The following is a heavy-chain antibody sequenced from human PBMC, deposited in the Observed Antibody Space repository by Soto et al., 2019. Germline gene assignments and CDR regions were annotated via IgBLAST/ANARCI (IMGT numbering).Heavy chain of an antibody. CDR3: AYNSIAVAEY. V-gene: IGHV1-2*02. J-gene: IGHJ4*02. CDR1: GYTFTGYY. Sequence: ASVKVSCKASGYTFTGYYRHWVRQAPGQGLEWMGWINPNSGGTNYAQKFQGRATMTRDTSISTAYMELSRLRSDDTAVYYCAYNSIAVAEYWRQGTVVNRLL. CDR2: INPNSGGT. D-gene: IGHD6-19*01.